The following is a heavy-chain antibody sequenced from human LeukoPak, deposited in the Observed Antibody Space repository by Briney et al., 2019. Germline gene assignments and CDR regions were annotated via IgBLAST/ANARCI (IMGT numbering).Heavy chain of an antibody. Sequence: ASVKVSCKASGYTFTSYGISWVRQAPGQGLEWMGWISAYNGNTNYAQKLQGRVTMTTDTSTSTAYIELRSLRSDDTAVYYCARDHYTTYYYDSSGYRDYWGQGTLVTVSS. J-gene: IGHJ4*02. CDR3: ARDHYTTYYYDSSGYRDY. CDR1: GYTFTSYG. CDR2: ISAYNGNT. V-gene: IGHV1-18*01. D-gene: IGHD3-22*01.